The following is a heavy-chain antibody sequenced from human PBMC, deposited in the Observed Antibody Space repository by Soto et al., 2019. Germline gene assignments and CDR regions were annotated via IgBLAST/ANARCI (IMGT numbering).Heavy chain of an antibody. Sequence: QVQLVQSGAEVKKPGSSVKVSCKASGGTFSSYAISWVRQAPGQGLEWMGGIIPIFGTANYAQKFQGRVTITADKSPSTAYMELSSLRSEDTAVYYCASRTREWLPPARDYYYGMDVWGQGTTVTVSS. D-gene: IGHD3-3*01. V-gene: IGHV1-69*06. J-gene: IGHJ6*02. CDR2: IIPIFGTA. CDR3: ASRTREWLPPARDYYYGMDV. CDR1: GGTFSSYA.